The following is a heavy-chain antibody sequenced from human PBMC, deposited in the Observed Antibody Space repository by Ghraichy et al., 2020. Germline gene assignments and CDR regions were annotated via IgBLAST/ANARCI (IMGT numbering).Heavy chain of an antibody. CDR1: GFTFDDYA. D-gene: IGHD2-15*01. V-gene: IGHV3-43D*03. J-gene: IGHJ5*02. Sequence: GGSLRLSCAASGFTFDDYAMHWVRQAPGKGLEWVSLISWDGGSTYYADSVKGRFTISRDNSKNSLYLQMNSLRAEDTALYYCARGYCSGGSCPLFDPWGQGTLVTVSS. CDR2: ISWDGGST. CDR3: ARGYCSGGSCPLFDP.